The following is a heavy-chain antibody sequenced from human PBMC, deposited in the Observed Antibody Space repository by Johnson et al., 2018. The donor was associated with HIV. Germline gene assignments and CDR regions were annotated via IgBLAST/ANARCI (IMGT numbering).Heavy chain of an antibody. D-gene: IGHD6-19*01. V-gene: IGHV3-38*02. CDR1: GFTFSSYG. Sequence: MQLVESGGGVVQPGGSLRLSCAASGFTFSSYGMHWVRQAPGKGLEWVSSISGGSTYYADSRKGRFTISRDNSKNTLYLQMNSLRAEDTAVYYCARHKAVADAFDIWGQGTMVTVSS. J-gene: IGHJ3*02. CDR2: ISGGST. CDR3: ARHKAVADAFDI.